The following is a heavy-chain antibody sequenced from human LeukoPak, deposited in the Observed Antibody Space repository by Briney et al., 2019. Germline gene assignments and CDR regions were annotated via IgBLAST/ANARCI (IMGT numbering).Heavy chain of an antibody. CDR2: ISYDGSNK. CDR1: GFTFSSYG. Sequence: GGSLRLSCAASGFTFSSYGMHWVRQAPGKGLEWVAVISYDGSNKYYADSVKGRFTISRDNSKNTLYLQMNSLRAEDTAVYYCARDSYYGSGSYHYYFDYWGQGTLATVSS. V-gene: IGHV3-30*03. CDR3: ARDSYYGSGSYHYYFDY. D-gene: IGHD3-10*01. J-gene: IGHJ4*02.